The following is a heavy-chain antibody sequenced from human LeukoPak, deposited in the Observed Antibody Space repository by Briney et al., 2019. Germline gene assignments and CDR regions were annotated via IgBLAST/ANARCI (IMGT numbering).Heavy chain of an antibody. Sequence: PSQTLSLTCTVSGASVGSGGHYWSWIRQPAGKGLEWLGRIYVTGSTNYNPSLNSRVSISIDTSKNQFSLKLSSVTAADTAVYYCARARGIMITFGDSGYYGMDVWGQGTTVTVSS. CDR3: ARARGIMITFGDSGYYGMDV. V-gene: IGHV4-61*02. J-gene: IGHJ6*02. CDR1: GASVGSGGHY. CDR2: IYVTGST. D-gene: IGHD3-16*01.